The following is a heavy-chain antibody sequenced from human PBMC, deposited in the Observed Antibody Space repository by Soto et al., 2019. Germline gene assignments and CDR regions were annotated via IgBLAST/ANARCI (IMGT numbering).Heavy chain of an antibody. CDR3: ARGKERRRGYDFWSGYYPHYFDY. CDR1: GGTFSSYA. V-gene: IGHV1-69*13. CDR2: IIPIFGTA. Sequence: ASVKVSCKASGGTFSSYAISWVRQAPGQGLEWMGGIIPIFGTANYAQKFQGRVTITADESTSTAYMELSSLRSEDTAVYYCARGKERRRGYDFWSGYYPHYFDYWGQGTLVTVSS. J-gene: IGHJ4*02. D-gene: IGHD3-3*01.